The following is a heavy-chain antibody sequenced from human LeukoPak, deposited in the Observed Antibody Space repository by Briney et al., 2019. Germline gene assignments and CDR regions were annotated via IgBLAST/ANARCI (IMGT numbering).Heavy chain of an antibody. CDR3: AKDQASYYDILTGYPPPDY. J-gene: IGHJ4*02. Sequence: PGGSLRLSCAASGFTFSIYAMSWVRQAPGKGLEWVSAISGSGGSTYYADSVKGRFTISRDNSKNTLYLQMNSLRAEDTAVYYCAKDQASYYDILTGYPPPDYWGQGTLVTVSS. CDR1: GFTFSIYA. D-gene: IGHD3-9*01. CDR2: ISGSGGST. V-gene: IGHV3-23*01.